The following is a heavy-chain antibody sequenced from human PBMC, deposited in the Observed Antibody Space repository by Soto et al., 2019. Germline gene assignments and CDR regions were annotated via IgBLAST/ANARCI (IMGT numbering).Heavy chain of an antibody. CDR3: ARHQYCSGGSCYSAIDY. Sequence: GASVKVSCKASGGTFSSYAISWVRQAPGQGLEWMGGIIPIFGTANYAQKFQGRVTITADESTSTAYMELSSLRSEDTAVYYCARHQYCSGGSCYSAIDYWGQGTLVTVSS. J-gene: IGHJ4*02. CDR1: GGTFSSYA. D-gene: IGHD2-15*01. CDR2: IIPIFGTA. V-gene: IGHV1-69*13.